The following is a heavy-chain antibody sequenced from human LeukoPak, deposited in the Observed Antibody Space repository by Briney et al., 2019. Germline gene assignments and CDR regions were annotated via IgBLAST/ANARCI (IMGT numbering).Heavy chain of an antibody. J-gene: IGHJ4*02. V-gene: IGHV1-18*01. D-gene: IGHD2-2*01. CDR3: ARDGTSTDDY. Sequence: ASVKVSCKTSGYTFSNFGINWVRQAPGQGLEWMGWISGNNDNPNYGQKFQGRFTVTTNSSTSTAYMELRNLRFDDTAVYYCARDGTSTDDYWGQGTLVTVSS. CDR1: GYTFSNFG. CDR2: ISGNNDNP.